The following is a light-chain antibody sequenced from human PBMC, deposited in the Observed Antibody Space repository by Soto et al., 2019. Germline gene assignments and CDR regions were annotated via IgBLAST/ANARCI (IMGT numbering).Light chain of an antibody. J-gene: IGKJ1*01. CDR3: QQYGASPWT. V-gene: IGKV3-20*01. CDR2: DAS. CDR1: QTVPSR. Sequence: IVLTQSPGTLSVSPWEGVTLSCRASQTVPSRIAWYQQKPGQAPSLLIFDASRRATGIPDRFSGSGSGTDFTLTISRLEPEDFAVYYCQQYGASPWTFGQGTKVDIK.